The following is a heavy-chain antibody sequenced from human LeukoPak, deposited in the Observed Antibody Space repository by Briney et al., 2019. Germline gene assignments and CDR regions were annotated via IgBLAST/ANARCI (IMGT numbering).Heavy chain of an antibody. CDR3: VAGTWTLYYFNY. J-gene: IGHJ4*02. V-gene: IGHV4-59*08. CDR1: GGSISSYY. CDR2: IYYSGST. Sequence: PSETLSLTCTVSGGSISSYYWSWIRQPPGKGLEWIGYIYYSGSTNYNPSLKSRVTISVDTSKNQFSLKLSSVTAADTAVYYCVAGTWTLYYFNYWGQGTLVTVSS. D-gene: IGHD6-13*01.